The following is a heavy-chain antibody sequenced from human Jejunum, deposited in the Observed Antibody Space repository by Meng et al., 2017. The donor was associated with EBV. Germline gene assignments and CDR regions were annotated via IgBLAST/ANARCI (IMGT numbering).Heavy chain of an antibody. J-gene: IGHJ4*02. D-gene: IGHD6-25*01. CDR3: SRDLAGSDDD. CDR2: TNEDGRIT. Sequence: EVPPVESGGALVQPGGSLRLSCAASGFTFSSYWMHWVRQAPGQGLVWVSRTNEDGRITNYADSVKGRFTISRDNTKNTLYLQMNSLRAEDTAVYFCSRDLAGSDDDWGQGTLVTVSS. CDR1: GFTFSSYW. V-gene: IGHV3-74*01.